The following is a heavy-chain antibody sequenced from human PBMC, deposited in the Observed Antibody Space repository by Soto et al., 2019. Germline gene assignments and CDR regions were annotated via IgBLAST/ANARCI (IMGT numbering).Heavy chain of an antibody. CDR1: GFTFSNAW. D-gene: IGHD3-3*01. Sequence: GGSLRLSCAASGFTFSNAWMNWVRQAPGKGLEWVGRIKSKTDGGTTDYAAPVKGRFTITRDDSKNTLYLKMNSLKTEDTAVYYCTPGGSWGSYYDFWSGLDGFDPWGQGTLVTVSS. V-gene: IGHV3-15*07. CDR2: IKSKTDGGTT. CDR3: TPGGSWGSYYDFWSGLDGFDP. J-gene: IGHJ5*02.